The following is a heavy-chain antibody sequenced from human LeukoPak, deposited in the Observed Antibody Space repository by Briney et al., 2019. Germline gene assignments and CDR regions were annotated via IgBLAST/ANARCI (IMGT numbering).Heavy chain of an antibody. Sequence: SETLSLTCTVSGDSITNHYWTWIRQPPGKGLEWIGYIYHSGSTTYNPSLKSRVTISVDTSKNQFSLKLSSVTAADTAVYYCARVNYYYGSGSYEFDYWGQGTLVTVSS. CDR3: ARVNYYYGSGSYEFDY. J-gene: IGHJ4*02. CDR1: GDSITNHY. D-gene: IGHD3-10*01. CDR2: IYHSGST. V-gene: IGHV4-59*11.